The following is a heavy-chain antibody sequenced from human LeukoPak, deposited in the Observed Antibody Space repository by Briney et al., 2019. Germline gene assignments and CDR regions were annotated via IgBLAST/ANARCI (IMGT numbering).Heavy chain of an antibody. J-gene: IGHJ4*02. CDR1: GYTFSIYS. V-gene: IGHV1-18*01. CDR3: ARAGYSYGYLGYFDY. Sequence: ASVKVSCKASGYTFSIYSIAWVRQAPGQGLEWMGWISAYNGNTKYAPKFQGRVTMTTDTSTSTAYMELRSLRSDDTAVYYCARAGYSYGYLGYFDYWGQGTLVTVSS. CDR2: ISAYNGNT. D-gene: IGHD5-18*01.